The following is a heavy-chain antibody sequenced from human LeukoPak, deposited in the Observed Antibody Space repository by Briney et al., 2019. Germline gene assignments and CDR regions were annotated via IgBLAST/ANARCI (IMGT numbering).Heavy chain of an antibody. CDR3: ARDPPAYCGGDCYAHFSDY. Sequence: ASVTVSCTASGYTFTGYYMHWVRQAPGQGLEWMGWINPNSGGTNYAQQFQGRVTMTRDTSISTAYMELSRLRSDDTAVYYCARDPPAYCGGDCYAHFSDYWGQGTLVTVSS. CDR2: INPNSGGT. D-gene: IGHD2-21*02. J-gene: IGHJ4*02. CDR1: GYTFTGYY. V-gene: IGHV1-2*02.